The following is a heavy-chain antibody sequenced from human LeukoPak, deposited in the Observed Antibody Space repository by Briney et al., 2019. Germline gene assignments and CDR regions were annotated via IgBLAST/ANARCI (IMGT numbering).Heavy chain of an antibody. CDR1: GFTFSSYS. J-gene: IGHJ4*02. CDR3: AKAYTPHGDPNYFDY. V-gene: IGHV3-21*01. CDR2: ISSSSSYI. Sequence: GGSLRLSCAASGFTFSSYSMNWVRQAPGKGLEWVSSISSSSSYIYYADSVKGRFTISRDNAKNSLYLQMNSLRAEDTAVYYCAKAYTPHGDPNYFDYWGQGTLVTVSS. D-gene: IGHD4-17*01.